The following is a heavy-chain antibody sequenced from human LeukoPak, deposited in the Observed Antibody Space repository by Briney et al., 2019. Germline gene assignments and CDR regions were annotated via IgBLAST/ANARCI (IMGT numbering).Heavy chain of an antibody. CDR1: GGTSSRYS. Sequence: QISCQGSGGTSSRYSISWVRQAPGPGLEWMGGIAPSLGTPDYSQKFQGRVTITADESTSTVYMEMSSLRSEDTAVYYCASSGGDYYYYYMDVWGTGTTVTISS. V-gene: IGHV1-69*16. CDR3: ASSGGDYYYYYMDV. D-gene: IGHD3-10*01. J-gene: IGHJ6*03. CDR2: IAPSLGTP.